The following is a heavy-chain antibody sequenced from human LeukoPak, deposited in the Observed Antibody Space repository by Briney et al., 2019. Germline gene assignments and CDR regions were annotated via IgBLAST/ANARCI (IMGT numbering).Heavy chain of an antibody. Sequence: SQTLSLTCAISGDIVSSNSAAWNWIRQSPSRGLEWLGRTYYRSKWYNDYAVSVKSRITINPDTSKNQFSLQLNSVTPEDTAVYYCAREYYDSSGYYPTNWFDPWGQGTLVTVSS. V-gene: IGHV6-1*01. CDR2: TYYRSKWYN. J-gene: IGHJ5*02. CDR3: AREYYDSSGYYPTNWFDP. D-gene: IGHD3-22*01. CDR1: GDIVSSNSAA.